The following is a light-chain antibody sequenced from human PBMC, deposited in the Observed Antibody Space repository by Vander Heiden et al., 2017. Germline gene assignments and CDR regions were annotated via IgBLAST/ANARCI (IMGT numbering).Light chain of an antibody. CDR1: QGISNY. Sequence: DIQMTQPPSSLPASVGDRVTITCRASQGISNYLAWYQQKPGKVPKLLIYAASTLQAGVPSRFSGSGSGTDFTLTISSLQPEDVATYYCQKDNSAPFTFGHGTKVDIK. J-gene: IGKJ3*01. CDR3: QKDNSAPFT. CDR2: AAS. V-gene: IGKV1-27*01.